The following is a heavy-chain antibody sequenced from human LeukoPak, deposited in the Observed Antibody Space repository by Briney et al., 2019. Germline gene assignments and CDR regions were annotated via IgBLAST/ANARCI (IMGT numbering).Heavy chain of an antibody. D-gene: IGHD7-27*01. Sequence: RSPVKDSCKASGYTFTDYFIHWVRQAPGQGLAWMGWIGPKSGDTSYSQKFQGRVTVTRDTSINTAYMELSRLGSDDTAVYYCGRNRLGKALDIWGQGTVVTVSS. CDR3: GRNRLGKALDI. CDR2: IGPKSGDT. CDR1: GYTFTDYF. J-gene: IGHJ3*02. V-gene: IGHV1-2*02.